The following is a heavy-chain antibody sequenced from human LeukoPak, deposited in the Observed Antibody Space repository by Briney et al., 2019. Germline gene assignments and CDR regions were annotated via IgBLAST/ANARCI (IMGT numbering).Heavy chain of an antibody. V-gene: IGHV3-48*03. D-gene: IGHD3-16*01. Sequence: GGSLRPSCAASGFNFRKYEMNWVRQAPGKGLEWLSYISGSGSTIYYADSVKGRFTISRDNAKDSVGLQMNSLRADDTAVYYCAKVGGPYVWGKLDYWGQGTLVTVSS. CDR1: GFNFRKYE. CDR2: ISGSGSTI. J-gene: IGHJ4*02. CDR3: AKVGGPYVWGKLDY.